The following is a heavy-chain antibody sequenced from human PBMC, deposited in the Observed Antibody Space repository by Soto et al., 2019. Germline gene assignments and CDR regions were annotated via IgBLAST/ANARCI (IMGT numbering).Heavy chain of an antibody. CDR3: ARDGLMHGPDMDQ. Sequence: EVQLVESGGGLVQPGGSVRLSCAASGFTFSNYWMHWVRQTPGKGLVWVSRVGSGGRGATYADTVKGRFTIPRDNATNTLSLQMDSPRVEDTAMYHCARDGLMHGPDMDQWGQGMLVTVSS. CDR1: GFTFSNYW. J-gene: IGHJ4*02. CDR2: VGSGGRGA. V-gene: IGHV3-74*01. D-gene: IGHD2-2*01.